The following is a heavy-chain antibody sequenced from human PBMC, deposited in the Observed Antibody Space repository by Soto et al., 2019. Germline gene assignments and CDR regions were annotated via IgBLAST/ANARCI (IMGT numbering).Heavy chain of an antibody. CDR2: ISAYNGNK. V-gene: IGHV1-18*01. D-gene: IGHD6-13*01. J-gene: IGHJ4*02. CDR3: ARDLGQQLFDY. Sequence: QVQLVQSGAEVKKPGASVKVSCKASGYTFTSYGISWVRQAPGQGLEWMGWISAYNGNKKYAQKLQGRVSMTTDTPTSTASMELRSLGSDDTAVYYCARDLGQQLFDYWGQGTLVTVSS. CDR1: GYTFTSYG.